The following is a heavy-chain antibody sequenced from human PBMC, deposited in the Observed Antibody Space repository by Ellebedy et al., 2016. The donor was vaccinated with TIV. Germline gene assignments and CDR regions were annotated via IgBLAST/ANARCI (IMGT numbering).Heavy chain of an antibody. V-gene: IGHV3-7*01. J-gene: IGHJ3*01. CDR1: GFSFISYW. Sequence: GGSLRLSCAASGFSFISYWMTWVRQAPGKGLEWMANINQDGSQKYYVDSVRGRFSISRDNAKNSLFLQMNSLRAEDTAVYYCATDGSYGDYLSPAHAFVFWGQGTMVTVSS. CDR2: INQDGSQK. D-gene: IGHD4-17*01. CDR3: ATDGSYGDYLSPAHAFVF.